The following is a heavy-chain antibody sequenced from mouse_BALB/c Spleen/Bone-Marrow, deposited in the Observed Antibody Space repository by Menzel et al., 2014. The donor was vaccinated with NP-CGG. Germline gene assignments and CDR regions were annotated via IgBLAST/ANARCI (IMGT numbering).Heavy chain of an antibody. V-gene: IGHV1-31*01. Sequence: VQLQQSGPELVKPGASVKISCKASGYSFXGYYMHWVKQSHVKSLEWIGRINPYNGATSYNQNFKDKASLTVDKSSSTAYMELHSLTSEASAVYYCASLYGSSFHWGQGTTLTVSS. CDR3: ASLYGSSFH. J-gene: IGHJ2*01. CDR2: INPYNGAT. CDR1: GYSFXGYY. D-gene: IGHD1-1*01.